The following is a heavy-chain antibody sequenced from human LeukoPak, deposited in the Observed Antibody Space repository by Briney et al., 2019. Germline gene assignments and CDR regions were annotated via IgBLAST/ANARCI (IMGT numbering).Heavy chain of an antibody. CDR2: IHSGDST. CDR1: GFIASNNF. D-gene: IGHD5-18*01. Sequence: GGSLGLSCTASGFIASNNFMSWVRRAPGKGLEWVSIIHSGDSTYYADSVKGRFTISRDNSKNTLYLQMNSLRVEDTAIYYCASEWRQLWNDAFNIWGQGTMVTVSS. J-gene: IGHJ3*02. V-gene: IGHV3-66*01. CDR3: ASEWRQLWNDAFNI.